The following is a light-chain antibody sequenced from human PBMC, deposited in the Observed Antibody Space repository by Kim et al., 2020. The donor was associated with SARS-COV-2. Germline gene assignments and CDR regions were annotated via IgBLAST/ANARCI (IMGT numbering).Light chain of an antibody. CDR3: SSYAGSNNLV. CDR1: SSYVGGYNY. J-gene: IGLJ2*01. Sequence: GQSVTISCTGTSSYVGGYNYVSWYQQHPGKAPNLMIYEVSKRPSGVPDRFSGSKSGNTASLTVSGLQAEDEADYYCSSYAGSNNLVFGGGTQLTVL. CDR2: EVS. V-gene: IGLV2-8*01.